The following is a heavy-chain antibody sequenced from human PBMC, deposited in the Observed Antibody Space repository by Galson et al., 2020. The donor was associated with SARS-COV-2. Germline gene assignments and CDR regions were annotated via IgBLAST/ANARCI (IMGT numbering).Heavy chain of an antibody. V-gene: IGHV3-64*02. Sequence: GGSLRLSCAASGFSFSSYAMHWVRQAPGKGLEFVSRISSSGRTTIYADSVKGRFTISRDNSKNTLDLEMGSLRPEDTAVYYCARDQRGGEGGWYYYMDVWGNGATVTVSS. CDR3: ARDQRGGEGGWYYYMDV. D-gene: IGHD2-21*01. J-gene: IGHJ6*03. CDR1: GFSFSSYA. CDR2: ISSSGRTT.